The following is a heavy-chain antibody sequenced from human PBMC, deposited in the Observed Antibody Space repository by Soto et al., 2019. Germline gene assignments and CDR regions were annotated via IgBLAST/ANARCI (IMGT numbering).Heavy chain of an antibody. CDR1: GGSISSYY. V-gene: IGHV4-59*01. CDR2: MYYSGST. J-gene: IGHJ4*02. CDR3: GGKNYDSSGYFDY. Sequence: SETLSLTCTVSGGSISSYYWSWIRQPPRKGLEWIGYMYYSGSTNYNPSRKSRVTISVDTSKNQFSLKLSSVTAADTAVYYCGGKNYDSSGYFDYWGQGTLVTVSS. D-gene: IGHD3-22*01.